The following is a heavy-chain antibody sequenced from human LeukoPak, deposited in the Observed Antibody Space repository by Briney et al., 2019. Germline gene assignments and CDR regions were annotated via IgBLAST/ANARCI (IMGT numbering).Heavy chain of an antibody. CDR2: ISYDGSNK. CDR1: GFTFSSYA. Sequence: GSLRLSCAASGFTFSSYAMHWVRQAPGKGLEWVAVISYDGSNKYYADSVKGRFTISRDNFKNTLYLQMNTLRAEDTAVYYCARSPQIGGWYHQVDYWGQGTLVTVSS. J-gene: IGHJ4*02. CDR3: ARSPQIGGWYHQVDY. V-gene: IGHV3-30*04. D-gene: IGHD6-19*01.